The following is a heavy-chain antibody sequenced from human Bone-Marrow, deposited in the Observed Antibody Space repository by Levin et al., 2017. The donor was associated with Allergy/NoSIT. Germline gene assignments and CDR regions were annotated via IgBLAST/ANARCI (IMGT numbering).Heavy chain of an antibody. CDR2: IKSKTDGGTT. CDR3: TTGIYSSGWWAH. CDR1: GFTFSNAW. Sequence: PGGSLRLSCAASGFTFSNAWMSWVRQAPGKGLEWVGRIKSKTDGGTTDYAAPVKGRFTISRDDSKNTLYLQMNSLKTEDTAVYYCTTGIYSSGWWAHWGQGTLVTVSS. V-gene: IGHV3-15*01. D-gene: IGHD6-19*01. J-gene: IGHJ4*02.